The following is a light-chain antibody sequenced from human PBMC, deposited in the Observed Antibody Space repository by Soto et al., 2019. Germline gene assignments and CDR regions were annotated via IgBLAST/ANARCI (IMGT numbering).Light chain of an antibody. CDR1: QSISSY. CDR2: AAS. CDR3: QQSYSTPLCT. J-gene: IGKJ3*01. V-gene: IGKV1-39*01. Sequence: DIQMTQSPSSLSASVGDRVTITCRASQSISSYLNWYQQKPGKAPKLLIYAASSLQSGVPSRFSGSGSGTDFTLTISSLQPEDFETYYCQQSYSTPLCTFGPGTKVDI.